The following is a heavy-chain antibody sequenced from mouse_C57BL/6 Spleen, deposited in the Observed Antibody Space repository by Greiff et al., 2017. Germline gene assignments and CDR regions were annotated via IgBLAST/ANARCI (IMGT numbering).Heavy chain of an antibody. Sequence: QVQLQQSGPELVKPGASVKISCKASGYAFSSSWMNWVKQRPGKGLEWIGRIYPGDGDTNYNGKFKGKATLTADKSSSTAYMQLSSLTSEDSAVYFCARDSSGYFFAYWGQGTLVTVSA. D-gene: IGHD3-2*02. J-gene: IGHJ3*01. V-gene: IGHV1-82*01. CDR1: GYAFSSSW. CDR2: IYPGDGDT. CDR3: ARDSSGYFFAY.